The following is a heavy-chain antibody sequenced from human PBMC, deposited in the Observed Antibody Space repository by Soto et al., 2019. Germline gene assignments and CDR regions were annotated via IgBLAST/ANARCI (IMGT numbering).Heavy chain of an antibody. J-gene: IGHJ6*02. Sequence: SETLSLTCTVSGGSISSSSYYWGWIRQPPGKGLEWIGSIYYSGSTYYNPSLKSRVTISVDTSKNQFSLKLSSVTAADTAVYYCASGSNDYYYYYGMDVWGQGTTVTVSS. V-gene: IGHV4-39*01. CDR2: IYYSGST. D-gene: IGHD4-4*01. CDR3: ASGSNDYYYYYGMDV. CDR1: GGSISSSSYY.